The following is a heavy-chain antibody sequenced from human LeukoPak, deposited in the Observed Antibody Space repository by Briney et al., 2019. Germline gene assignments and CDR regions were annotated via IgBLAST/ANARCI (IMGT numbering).Heavy chain of an antibody. CDR1: GGSFSGYY. CDR3: ARLSDCSSTSCYAFDI. D-gene: IGHD2-2*01. V-gene: IGHV4-34*01. Sequence: SETLSLTCAVYGGSFSGYYWSWIRQPPGKGLEWIGEINHSGSTNYNPSLKSRVTISVDTSKNQFSLKLSSVTAADTAVYYCARLSDCSSTSCYAFDIWGQGTMVTVSS. J-gene: IGHJ3*02. CDR2: INHSGST.